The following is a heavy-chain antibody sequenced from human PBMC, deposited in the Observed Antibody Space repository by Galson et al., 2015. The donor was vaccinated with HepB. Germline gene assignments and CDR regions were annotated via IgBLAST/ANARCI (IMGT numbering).Heavy chain of an antibody. D-gene: IGHD5-18*01. J-gene: IGHJ5*01. CDR1: GFAFDSHA. CDR2: ITGKGDST. Sequence: SLRLSCAASGFAFDSHAMSWVRQAPGRGLEWISGITGKGDSTFYADSVKGRFTVSKESSNSMLYLQMNSLRAEDAGLYFCAKGYGLFDSWGQGILVTVSS. CDR3: AKGYGLFDS. V-gene: IGHV3-23*01.